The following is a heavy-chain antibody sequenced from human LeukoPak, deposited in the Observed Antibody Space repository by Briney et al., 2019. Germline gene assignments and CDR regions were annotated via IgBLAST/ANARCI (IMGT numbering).Heavy chain of an antibody. D-gene: IGHD6-13*01. V-gene: IGHV4-59*12. CDR2: IYYSGDT. Sequence: SETLSLTCSVSGGSISSYYWSWIRQSPGKGLEWIAYIYYSGDTNCNPSLKSRVTISLDTSKSQFSLRLSSVTAADTAVYYCARDRVMAAAGTYWGQGTLVTVSS. J-gene: IGHJ4*02. CDR1: GGSISSYY. CDR3: ARDRVMAAAGTY.